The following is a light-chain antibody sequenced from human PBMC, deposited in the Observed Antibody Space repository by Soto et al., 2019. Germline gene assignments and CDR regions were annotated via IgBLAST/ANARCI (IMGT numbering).Light chain of an antibody. Sequence: EIVLTQSPATLSLSPGERATLSCRASQSISSHLAWYQQKAGQAPRLLIYDASNRATGIPARFSGGGSGTDFTLTISSLEPEDFAVYYCQQRPNWPLTFGGGTKVEIK. J-gene: IGKJ4*01. V-gene: IGKV3-11*01. CDR1: QSISSH. CDR3: QQRPNWPLT. CDR2: DAS.